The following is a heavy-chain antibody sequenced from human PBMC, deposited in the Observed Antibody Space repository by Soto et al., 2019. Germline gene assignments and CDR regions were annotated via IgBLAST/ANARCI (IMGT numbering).Heavy chain of an antibody. J-gene: IGHJ6*02. CDR2: IIPIFGTS. Sequence: SVKVSCKASGCTFSNYATSWVRQAPGQGLEWVGGIIPIFGTSNYAQNFQGRVSITADESTSTAYMELSSLRSEDTDVYYCARGVRMAVYFMDVWGQGTTVTFAS. CDR1: GCTFSNYA. D-gene: IGHD1-26*01. V-gene: IGHV1-69*13. CDR3: ARGVRMAVYFMDV.